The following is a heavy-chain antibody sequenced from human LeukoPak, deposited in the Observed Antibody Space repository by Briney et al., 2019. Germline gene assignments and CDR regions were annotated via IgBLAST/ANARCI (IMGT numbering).Heavy chain of an antibody. CDR1: GFTFSSYW. J-gene: IGHJ4*02. Sequence: PGGSLRLSCAASGFTFSSYWMHWVRHAPGKGLVWVSRINSDGSTTNYADFGKGRFTISRDNAKNTLYLQMNSLRADDTAVYYCARSRWLDAFDYWGQGTLVTVSS. CDR2: INSDGSTT. D-gene: IGHD6-19*01. CDR3: ARSRWLDAFDY. V-gene: IGHV3-74*01.